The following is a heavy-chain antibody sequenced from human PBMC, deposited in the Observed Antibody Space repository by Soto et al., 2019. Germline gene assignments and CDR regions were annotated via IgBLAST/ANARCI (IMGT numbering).Heavy chain of an antibody. CDR3: ASAPPRYWSGGSCCSAWGPNWYFDL. D-gene: IGHD2-15*01. V-gene: IGHV3-7*01. J-gene: IGHJ2*01. CDR1: GFTFSSYW. CDR2: IKQDGSEK. Sequence: EVQLVESGGGLVQPGGSLRLSCAASGFTFSSYWMSWVRQAPGKGLEWVANIKQDGSEKYSVDSVKGRFTISRDNAKNSLYLQLNGLRGVETAVYYCASAPPRYWSGGSCCSAWGPNWYFDLWGRGTLVTVSS.